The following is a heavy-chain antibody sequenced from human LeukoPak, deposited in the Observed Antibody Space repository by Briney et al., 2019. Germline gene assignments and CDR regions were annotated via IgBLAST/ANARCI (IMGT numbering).Heavy chain of an antibody. CDR3: ARGYDEVGATLEGVYYYYYMDV. D-gene: IGHD1-26*01. J-gene: IGHJ6*03. V-gene: IGHV3-48*03. CDR2: ISSSGSTI. Sequence: GGSLRLSCAASGFTFSSYEMNWVRQAPGKGLEWVSYISSSGSTIYYADSVKGRFTISRDNAKNSLYLQMNSLRAEDTAVYYCARGYDEVGATLEGVYYYYYMDVWGKGTTVTISS. CDR1: GFTFSSYE.